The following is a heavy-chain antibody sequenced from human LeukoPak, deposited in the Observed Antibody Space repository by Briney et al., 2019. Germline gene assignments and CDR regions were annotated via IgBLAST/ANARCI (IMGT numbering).Heavy chain of an antibody. D-gene: IGHD3-22*01. Sequence: ASVKVSCKASGYTFTSYDINWVRQATGQGLEWMGWMNPNSGNTGYAQEFQGRVTMTRNTSISTAYMELSSLRSEDTAVYYCLYSSGYYSIYAFDIWGQGTMVTVSS. CDR1: GYTFTSYD. CDR3: LYSSGYYSIYAFDI. CDR2: MNPNSGNT. V-gene: IGHV1-8*01. J-gene: IGHJ3*02.